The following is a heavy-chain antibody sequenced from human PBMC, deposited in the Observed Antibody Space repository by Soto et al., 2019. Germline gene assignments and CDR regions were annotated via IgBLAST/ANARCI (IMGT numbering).Heavy chain of an antibody. CDR1: GGSISSSSYY. J-gene: IGHJ6*03. D-gene: IGHD3-10*01. CDR3: ARRRMVRGVIHYYYYMDV. V-gene: IGHV4-39*01. Sequence: SETLSLTCTVSGGSISSSSYYWGWIRQPPGKGLEWIGSIYYSGSTYYNPSLKSRVTISVDTSKNQFSLKLSSVTAADTAVYYCARRRMVRGVIHYYYYMDVWGKGTTVTVSS. CDR2: IYYSGST.